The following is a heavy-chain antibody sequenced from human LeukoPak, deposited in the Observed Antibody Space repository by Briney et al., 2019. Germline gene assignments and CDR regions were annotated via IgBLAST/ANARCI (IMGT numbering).Heavy chain of an antibody. V-gene: IGHV4-59*01. CDR1: GGSISSYY. J-gene: IGHJ5*02. CDR3: ARGKIWFDP. CDR2: IYYSGST. Sequence: SETLSLTCTGSGGSISSYYCSWIRQPPGKGLEWIGYIYYSGSTNYNPYLKSRVTISVDTSKNQFSLKLSSVTAADTAVYYCARGKIWFDPWGQGTLVTVSS.